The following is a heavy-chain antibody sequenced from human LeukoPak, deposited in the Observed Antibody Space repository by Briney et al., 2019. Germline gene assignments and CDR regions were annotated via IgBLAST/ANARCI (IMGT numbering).Heavy chain of an antibody. D-gene: IGHD3-10*01. J-gene: IGHJ6*02. CDR2: MSSSSNYI. CDR3: ARDRDYYGSGSYYNRPLDYGMDV. CDR1: GFTFSSYN. V-gene: IGHV3-21*01. Sequence: GGSLRLSCAASGFTFSSYNMNWVRQAPGKGREWGASMSSSSNYIYYVDAVKGRFTISRDNAKNSLYLQMNSLSAEDTAVYYCARDRDYYGSGSYYNRPLDYGMDVWGQGATVTVSS.